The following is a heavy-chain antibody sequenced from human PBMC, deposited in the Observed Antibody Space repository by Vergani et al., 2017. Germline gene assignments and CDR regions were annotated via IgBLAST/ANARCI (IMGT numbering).Heavy chain of an antibody. J-gene: IGHJ3*02. V-gene: IGHV4-31*11. CDR3: ARDGVGATTFDI. CDR2: IFYSGTT. D-gene: IGHD1-26*01. Sequence: QVQLQESGPGVVKPSQTLSLTCAVSGGSISSGDHCWTWIRQRPGKGLEWIGYIFYSGTTYDNPSLRSRLTISVDTSQNQFSLKLSSVTAADTAVYYCARDGVGATTFDIWGQGTMVTVSS. CDR1: GGSISSGDHC.